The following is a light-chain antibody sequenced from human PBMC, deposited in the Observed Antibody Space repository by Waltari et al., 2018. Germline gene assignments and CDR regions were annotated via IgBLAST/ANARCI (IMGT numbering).Light chain of an antibody. Sequence: DIVMTQSPDPLAVSLGERATINCKSSQSVLFSSNNKDSLAWYQQKPGQTPKLLIYWASSRQSGVPDRFSGSGSGTDFTLTISSLQAEDVAVYFCQQYVAAPLTFGGGTKVEIK. CDR1: QSVLFSSNNKDS. CDR2: WAS. J-gene: IGKJ4*01. V-gene: IGKV4-1*01. CDR3: QQYVAAPLT.